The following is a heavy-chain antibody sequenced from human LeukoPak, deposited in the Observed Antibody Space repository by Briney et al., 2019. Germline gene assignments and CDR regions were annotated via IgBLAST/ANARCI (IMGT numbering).Heavy chain of an antibody. Sequence: GGSLRLSCAASGFTFKSFSMNWVRQAPGKGLEWVSYIRNDGKSIYYADSVKGRFTISRDNAKDSLYLQMNSLRAEDTAVYYCVRDQWRDYSDSRGYHTTYYLDYWGPGSLGTVPP. CDR3: VRDQWRDYSDSRGYHTTYYLDY. D-gene: IGHD3-22*01. CDR1: GFTFKSFS. V-gene: IGHV3-48*04. CDR2: IRNDGKSI. J-gene: IGHJ4*02.